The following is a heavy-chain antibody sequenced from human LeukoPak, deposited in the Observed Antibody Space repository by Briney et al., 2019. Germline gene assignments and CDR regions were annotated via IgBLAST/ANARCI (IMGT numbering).Heavy chain of an antibody. Sequence: SETLSLTCTVSGDSISNSIYSWGWIRQPPGKGLEWIGEINHSGSTNYNPSLKSRVTISVDTSKNQFSLKLSSVTAADTAVYYCAGGAKNPISYASDAFDIWGQGTMVTVSS. V-gene: IGHV4-39*07. CDR1: GDSISNSIYS. D-gene: IGHD3-16*02. J-gene: IGHJ3*02. CDR2: INHSGST. CDR3: AGGAKNPISYASDAFDI.